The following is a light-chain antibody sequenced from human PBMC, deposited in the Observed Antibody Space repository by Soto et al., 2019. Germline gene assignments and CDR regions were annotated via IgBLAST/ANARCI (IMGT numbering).Light chain of an antibody. CDR2: AAS. V-gene: IGKV1-8*01. J-gene: IGKJ1*01. CDR1: QGISSY. CDR3: QQYYSYLWT. Sequence: AIRMTQSPSSFSASTGDRVTITCRASQGISSYLAWYQQKPGKAPKLLIYAASTLQSGVPSRFSGSGSGTDFTLTIGCLQSEDFATYYCQQYYSYLWTFGQGTKVDIK.